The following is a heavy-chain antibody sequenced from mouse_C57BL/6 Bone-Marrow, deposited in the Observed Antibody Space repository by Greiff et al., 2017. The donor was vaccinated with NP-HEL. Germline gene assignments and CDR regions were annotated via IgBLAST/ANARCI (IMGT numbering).Heavy chain of an antibody. J-gene: IGHJ2*01. D-gene: IGHD1-1*01. Sequence: QVQLQQPGAELVKPGASVKLSCKASGYTFTSYWMHWVKQRPGRGLGWIGRIDPNSGGTKYIEKLKGKATLNVDKPTSTAYLQRSSLTSEDAAVYYCARGTVVFDYWGQGTTLTVSS. V-gene: IGHV1-72*01. CDR2: IDPNSGGT. CDR3: ARGTVVFDY. CDR1: GYTFTSYW.